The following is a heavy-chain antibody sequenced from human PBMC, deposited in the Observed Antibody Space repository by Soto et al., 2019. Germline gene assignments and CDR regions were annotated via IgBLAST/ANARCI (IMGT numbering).Heavy chain of an antibody. Sequence: SETLSLTCTVSGGSIFISYWTWIRQPPGKGLEWIGNVYYSGSTNYNPSLKSRITISVDTSKNQFSLNLSSVTAADTAVYYCARVPAASSWSDPRGQGTLVTVSS. CDR2: VYYSGST. CDR3: ARVPAASSWSDP. V-gene: IGHV4-59*01. CDR1: GGSIFISY. D-gene: IGHD2-15*01. J-gene: IGHJ5*02.